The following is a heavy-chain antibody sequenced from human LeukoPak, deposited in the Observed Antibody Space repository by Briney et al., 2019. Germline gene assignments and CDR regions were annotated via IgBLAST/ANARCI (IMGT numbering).Heavy chain of an antibody. J-gene: IGHJ3*02. CDR2: ISTYNGNT. Sequence: ASVKVSCKASGYTFTSYGISWVRQAPGQGLEWMGWISTYNGNTNYAQNLQDRVTMTTDTSTSTAYMELRSLRSDDTAMYYCARCLLWENPAEDTFDIWGQGTMVTVSS. D-gene: IGHD3-3*01. CDR3: ARCLLWENPAEDTFDI. V-gene: IGHV1-18*01. CDR1: GYTFTSYG.